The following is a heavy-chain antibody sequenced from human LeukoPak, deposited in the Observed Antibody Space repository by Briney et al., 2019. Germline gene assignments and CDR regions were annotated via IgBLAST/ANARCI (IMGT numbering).Heavy chain of an antibody. D-gene: IGHD2-8*01. J-gene: IGHJ4*02. CDR2: ISTNNGNT. Sequence: ASVKVSCKASGYTFTNHHISWVRQAPGQGLEWMGWISTNNGNTNYAQNLQGRVTMTKDTSTSTAYMELRSLRSDDTAVYYCALISYCTSVTCYFLDYWGQGTLVSVSS. CDR1: GYTFTNHH. CDR3: ALISYCTSVTCYFLDY. V-gene: IGHV1-18*01.